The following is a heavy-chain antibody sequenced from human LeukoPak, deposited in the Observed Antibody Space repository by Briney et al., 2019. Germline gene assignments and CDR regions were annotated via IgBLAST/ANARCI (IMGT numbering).Heavy chain of an antibody. V-gene: IGHV3-48*04. CDR2: ISRSSDTI. D-gene: IGHD1-26*01. CDR3: GYSGSYSGIDY. CDR1: GFTFSDYS. J-gene: IGHJ4*02. Sequence: GGSLSLSCVASGFTFSDYSMNWVRQAPGKGLEWVSYISRSSDTIYYADSVKGRFTISRDNAKNSLYLQLNSLRAEDTAVYYCGYSGSYSGIDYWGQGTLVTVSS.